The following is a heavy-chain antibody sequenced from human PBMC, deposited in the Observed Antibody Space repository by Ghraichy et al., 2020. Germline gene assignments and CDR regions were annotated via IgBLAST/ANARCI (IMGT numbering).Heavy chain of an antibody. J-gene: IGHJ4*02. Sequence: GGSLRLSCVASGFTFSSYGMSWVRQAPGKGLEWVSVISGSGGTIYYADSVKGRFTISRDNSENTLYLQMNSLRVEDTAVYYCAKGGSSASVRAFDYWGQGPLVIVSS. V-gene: IGHV3-23*01. CDR1: GFTFSSYG. D-gene: IGHD2-2*01. CDR2: ISGSGGTI. CDR3: AKGGSSASVRAFDY.